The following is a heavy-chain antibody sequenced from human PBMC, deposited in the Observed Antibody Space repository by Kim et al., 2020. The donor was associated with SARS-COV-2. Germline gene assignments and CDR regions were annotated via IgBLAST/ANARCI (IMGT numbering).Heavy chain of an antibody. D-gene: IGHD4-4*01. Sequence: GGSLRLSCAASGFTFSTYAMNWVRQAPGKGLEWVSVISGSGGTTYYADAVKGRFTISRDNSKNTLYLHMNSLRAEDTAVYYCAKGLGAAGRQLEYWGQGT. J-gene: IGHJ4*02. CDR1: GFTFSTYA. V-gene: IGHV3-23*01. CDR3: AKGLGAAGRQLEY. CDR2: ISGSGGTT.